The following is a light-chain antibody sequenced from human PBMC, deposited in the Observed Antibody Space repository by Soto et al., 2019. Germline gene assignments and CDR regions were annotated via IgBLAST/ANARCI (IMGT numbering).Light chain of an antibody. Sequence: IVLTQSPGTLSLSPGERATLSCRASQSVSSSFLAWYQQKPGQAPRLLIYGASSRATGIPDRFSGSASGTDFTVTISRLEPEDFAMYYCQQYGSSMYTFGQGTKLEI. V-gene: IGKV3-20*01. CDR3: QQYGSSMYT. CDR2: GAS. CDR1: QSVSSSF. J-gene: IGKJ2*01.